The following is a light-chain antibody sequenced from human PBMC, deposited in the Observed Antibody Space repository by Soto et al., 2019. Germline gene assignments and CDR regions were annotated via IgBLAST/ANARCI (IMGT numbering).Light chain of an antibody. CDR1: HNDIGTYDY. Sequence: QSVLTQPTSVSGSPGQSITISCTGNHNDIGTYDYVSWYQQHPGRAPRLLIHGVTTRPSGISGRFSASKSGLTASLTISGLQPEDEADYYCSSLMSKSIYVYGPGPKVT. V-gene: IGLV2-14*03. CDR2: GVT. J-gene: IGLJ1*01. CDR3: SSLMSKSIYV.